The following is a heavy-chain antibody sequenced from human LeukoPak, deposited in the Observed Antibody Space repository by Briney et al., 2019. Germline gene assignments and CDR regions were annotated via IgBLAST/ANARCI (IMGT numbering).Heavy chain of an antibody. D-gene: IGHD2-21*02. J-gene: IGHJ4*02. Sequence: GGSLRLTCAASGSTFSSYAMSWVRQAPGKRLEWVSAISGSGGSTYYADSVKGRFTISRDDSKNALYLQMNSLRAEDTAVYYCAKGPHPYCGGDCYLDNWGQGTLVTVSS. V-gene: IGHV3-23*01. CDR2: ISGSGGST. CDR1: GSTFSSYA. CDR3: AKGPHPYCGGDCYLDN.